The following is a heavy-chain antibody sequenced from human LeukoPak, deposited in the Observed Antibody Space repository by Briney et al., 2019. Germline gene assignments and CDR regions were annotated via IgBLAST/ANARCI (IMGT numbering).Heavy chain of an antibody. CDR3: ARHGGMDSSSWYGGLSADYYYGMDV. CDR2: IYYSGST. Sequence: KASETLSLTCTVSGGSISGYYWSWIRQPPGKGLHWIGYIYYSGSTNYNPSLKSRVTISVDTSKNQFSLKLSSVTAADTAVYYCARHGGMDSSSWYGGLSADYYYGMDVWGQGTTVTVSS. CDR1: GGSISGYY. J-gene: IGHJ6*02. V-gene: IGHV4-59*08. D-gene: IGHD6-13*01.